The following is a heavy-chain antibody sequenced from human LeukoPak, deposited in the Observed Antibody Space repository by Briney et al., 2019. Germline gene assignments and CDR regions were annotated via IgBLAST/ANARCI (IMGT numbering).Heavy chain of an antibody. V-gene: IGHV3-30*02. J-gene: IGHJ4*02. CDR3: AKDSDYYGPDY. Sequence: GGSLRLSCAASGFTFRTYGMHWVRQAPGKGLEWVAYIRYDASTLYHADSVKGQFTISRDNSKNTLFLQMNRLRDEDTAVYYCAKDSDYYGPDYWGQGTLVTVSS. D-gene: IGHD2-21*02. CDR2: IRYDASTL. CDR1: GFTFRTYG.